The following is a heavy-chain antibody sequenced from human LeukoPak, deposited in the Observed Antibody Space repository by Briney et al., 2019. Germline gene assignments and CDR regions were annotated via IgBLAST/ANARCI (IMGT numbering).Heavy chain of an antibody. Sequence: PGGSLRLSCAASGFRFSGYVMSWVGQAPGKGLEYVSSIDFSDDGASYYADSVKGRFTISRDNSKNTLFLQMNSLRVEDTAFYYCARVDSGNYDYWGQGTLLTVSS. J-gene: IGHJ4*02. D-gene: IGHD1-26*01. V-gene: IGHV3-23*01. CDR2: IDFSDDGAS. CDR1: GFRFSGYV. CDR3: ARVDSGNYDY.